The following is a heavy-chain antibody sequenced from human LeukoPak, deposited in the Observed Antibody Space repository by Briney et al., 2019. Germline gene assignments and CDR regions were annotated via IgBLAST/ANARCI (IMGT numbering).Heavy chain of an antibody. D-gene: IGHD6-19*01. CDR3: VRRDTGWNYFDY. V-gene: IGHV4-4*08. CDR1: GGSIDSHY. J-gene: IGHJ4*02. CDR2: IYSTGKN. Sequence: SETLSLTCAVSGGSIDSHYWGWIRQPPGKGLQWIGDIYSTGKNNYNPSLKSRVTISLDTSKSHLSLNLTSVLAADTAIYYCVRRDTGWNYFDYWGQGILVTVSS.